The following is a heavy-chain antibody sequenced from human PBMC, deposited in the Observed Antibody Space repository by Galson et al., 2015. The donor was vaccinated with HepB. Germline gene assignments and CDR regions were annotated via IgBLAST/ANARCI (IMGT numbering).Heavy chain of an antibody. V-gene: IGHV1-18*04. D-gene: IGHD6-13*01. CDR1: GYTFTAYG. CDR3: ANIAAAGKGWFDP. CDR2: ISGYNGNT. Sequence: SVKVSCKASGYTFTAYGLSWVRQAPGQGLEWVGWISGYNGNTDYAQNLQGRVTMTTDTSTSTAYMELRSLRSEDTAVYYCANIAAAGKGWFDPWGQGTLVTVSS. J-gene: IGHJ5*02.